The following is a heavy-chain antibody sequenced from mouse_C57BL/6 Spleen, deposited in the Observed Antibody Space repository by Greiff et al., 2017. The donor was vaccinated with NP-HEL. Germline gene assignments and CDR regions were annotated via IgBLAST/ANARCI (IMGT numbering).Heavy chain of an antibody. CDR1: GFTFSNYW. V-gene: IGHV6-3*01. Sequence: EVQRVESGGGLVQPGGSMKLSCVASGFTFSNYWMNWVRQSPEKGLEWVAQIRLKSDNYATHYAESVKGRFTISRDDSKSSVYLQMNNLRAEDTGIYYCTVLNWALWFAYWGQGTLVTVSA. CDR3: TVLNWALWFAY. D-gene: IGHD4-1*01. J-gene: IGHJ3*01. CDR2: IRLKSDNYAT.